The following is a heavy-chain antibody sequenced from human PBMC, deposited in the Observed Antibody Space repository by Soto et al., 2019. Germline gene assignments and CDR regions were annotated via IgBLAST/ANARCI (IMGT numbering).Heavy chain of an antibody. J-gene: IGHJ6*02. CDR2: INPQTGGT. V-gene: IGHV1-2*02. Sequence: WASVKVSCKASGYTFTGYYIHWVREAPGQGLEWMGWINPQTGGTSYAQKFQGRVTLSRDTSINTAYLELSRLTFDDAAVYFCARERYQVISDGMDVWGQGTTVTVS. CDR3: ARERYQVISDGMDV. CDR1: GYTFTGYY. D-gene: IGHD2-2*01.